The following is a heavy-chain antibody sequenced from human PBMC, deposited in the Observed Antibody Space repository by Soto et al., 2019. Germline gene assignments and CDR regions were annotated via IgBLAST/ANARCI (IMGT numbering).Heavy chain of an antibody. CDR3: ARDIVFGGTYGMDV. CDR1: GGTFSRYA. D-gene: IGHD3-16*01. Sequence: QVQLVQSGAEVKKPGSSVKVSCKASGGTFSRYAISWVRQAPGQGLEWMGGIIAIFGTANYAQKFQGRVTITADESTSTAYMELSSLTAEDTAVYYCARDIVFGGTYGMDVWGQGTTVTVSS. CDR2: IIAIFGTA. V-gene: IGHV1-69*12. J-gene: IGHJ6*02.